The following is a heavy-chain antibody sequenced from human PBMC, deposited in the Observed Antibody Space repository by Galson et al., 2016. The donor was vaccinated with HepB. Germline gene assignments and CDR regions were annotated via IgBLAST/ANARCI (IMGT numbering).Heavy chain of an antibody. CDR3: ARPKWGLQDAFDI. Sequence: SETLSLTCDVSGGSISSNYWWGWVRQSPKKGFEWIGEIYETGTANYNPSLKSRVTISVDTSKNQFSLKLNSVTAADTAVYYCARPKWGLQDAFDIWGQGTMVTVSS. CDR1: GGSISSNYW. D-gene: IGHD7-27*01. J-gene: IGHJ3*02. V-gene: IGHV4-4*02. CDR2: IYETGTA.